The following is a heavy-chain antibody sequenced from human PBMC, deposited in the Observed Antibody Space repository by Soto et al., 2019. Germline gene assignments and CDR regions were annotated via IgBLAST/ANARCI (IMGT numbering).Heavy chain of an antibody. J-gene: IGHJ4*02. CDR2: INHSGST. D-gene: IGHD5-18*01. CDR1: GGSFSGYY. Sequence: SETLSLTCAVYGGSFSGYYWSWIRQPPGKGLEWIGEINHSGSTNYNPSLKSRVTISVDTSKNQFSLKLGSVTAADTAVYYCARDRYSYGGFDYWGQGTLVTVSS. CDR3: ARDRYSYGGFDY. V-gene: IGHV4-34*01.